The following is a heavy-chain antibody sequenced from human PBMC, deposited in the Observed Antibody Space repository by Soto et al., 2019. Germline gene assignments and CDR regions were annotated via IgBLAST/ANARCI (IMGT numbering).Heavy chain of an antibody. V-gene: IGHV1-18*01. Sequence: ASVKVSCKASGYTFTSYGISWVRQAPGQGLEWMGWISAYNGNTNYAQKLQGRVTMTTDTSTSTAYMELRSLRSDDTAVYYCARGRYYDYIWGSYPGSGYYYYMDVWGKGTTVTVSS. CDR1: GYTFTSYG. D-gene: IGHD3-16*02. CDR2: ISAYNGNT. J-gene: IGHJ6*03. CDR3: ARGRYYDYIWGSYPGSGYYYYMDV.